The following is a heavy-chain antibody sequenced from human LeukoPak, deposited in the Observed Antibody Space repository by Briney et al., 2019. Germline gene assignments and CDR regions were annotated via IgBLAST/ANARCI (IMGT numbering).Heavy chain of an antibody. CDR1: GGSISSYY. V-gene: IGHV4-59*08. CDR3: ARHEGDTSGSYMYNWFDP. Sequence: SETLSLTCTVSGGSISSYYWSWIRQPPGKGLEWIGYIYYSGSNNYNPSLKSRVNISVDTSKNQVSLKVSSVTAADTAVYYCARHEGDTSGSYMYNWFDPWGQGTLVTVSS. CDR2: IYYSGSN. D-gene: IGHD3-22*01. J-gene: IGHJ5*02.